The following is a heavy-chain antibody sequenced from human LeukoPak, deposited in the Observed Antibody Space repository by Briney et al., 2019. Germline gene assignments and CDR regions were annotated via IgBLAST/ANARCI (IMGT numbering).Heavy chain of an antibody. V-gene: IGHV3-7*01. CDR3: ARDGVRDGLYFDR. J-gene: IGHJ4*02. D-gene: IGHD5-24*01. CDR2: INQDGSEK. Sequence: GGSLRLSCAASGFTLSIFWMNWVGQPPGKGLEWVASINQDGSEKYYLDSVKGRFTISRDNAKNSLYLQMNSLRDEDTAVYSCARDGVRDGLYFDRWGQGTLVTVSS. CDR1: GFTLSIFW.